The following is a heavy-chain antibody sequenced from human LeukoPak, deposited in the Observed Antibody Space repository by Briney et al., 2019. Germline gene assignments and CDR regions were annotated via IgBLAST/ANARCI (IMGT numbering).Heavy chain of an antibody. CDR2: IVVGSGNT. J-gene: IGHJ4*02. Sequence: SVTVSCKASGFTFTSSAMQWVRQARGQRLEWIGWIVVGSGNTNYAQKFQERVTITRDMSTSTAYMEVSSLRSEDTAVYYCAREGDYGSGTYYTDVYWGQGTLLTVSS. V-gene: IGHV1-58*02. CDR1: GFTFTSSA. D-gene: IGHD3-10*01. CDR3: AREGDYGSGTYYTDVY.